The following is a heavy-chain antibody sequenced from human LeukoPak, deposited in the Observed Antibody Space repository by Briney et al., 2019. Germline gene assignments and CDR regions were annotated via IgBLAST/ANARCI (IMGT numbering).Heavy chain of an antibody. D-gene: IGHD3-10*01. Sequence: SETLSLTCTVSGGSISSSSYYWGWIRQPPGKGLEWIGSIYYSGSTYYNPSLKSRVTISVDTSKNQFSLKLSSVTAADTAVYYCARDRGAWFGELGLLPAVWGQGTLVTVSS. CDR1: GGSISSSSYY. CDR2: IYYSGST. V-gene: IGHV4-39*07. J-gene: IGHJ4*02. CDR3: ARDRGAWFGELGLLPAV.